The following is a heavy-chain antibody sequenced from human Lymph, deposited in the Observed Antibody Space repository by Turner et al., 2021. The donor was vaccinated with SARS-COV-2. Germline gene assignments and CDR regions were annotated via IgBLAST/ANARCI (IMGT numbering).Heavy chain of an antibody. Sequence: GESGGGVVQPVGSLRLSCAASGFTFVDYAMHWVRQAPGKGLEWVSLISGDGGGTYYADSVKGRFTISRDNSKNSLSLQKNSLRAEDTALYYWTKDPGYCRSGSSYSRTYFDFWGQGTLVTVSA. D-gene: IGHD2-15*01. J-gene: IGHJ4*02. V-gene: IGHV3-43*02. CDR2: ISGDGGGT. CDR1: GFTFVDYA. CDR3: TKDPGYCRSGSSYSRTYFDF.